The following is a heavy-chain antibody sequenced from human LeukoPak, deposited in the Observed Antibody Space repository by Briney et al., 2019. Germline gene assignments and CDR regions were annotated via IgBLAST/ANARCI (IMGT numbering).Heavy chain of an antibody. CDR3: AGRHTVTVDY. D-gene: IGHD4-11*01. CDR1: GGSISSGGYY. J-gene: IGHJ4*02. CDR2: IYYCGGT. Sequence: SETLSLTCTVSGGSISSGGYYWGWIRQPPGKGLEWIGSIYYCGGTYYNPFLKSRVTISVDTSKNQFSLNLSSVTAADTAVYYCAGRHTVTVDYWGQGTLVTVSS. V-gene: IGHV4-39*01.